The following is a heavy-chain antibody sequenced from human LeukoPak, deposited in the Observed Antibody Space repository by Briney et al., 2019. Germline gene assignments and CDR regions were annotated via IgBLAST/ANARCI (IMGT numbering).Heavy chain of an antibody. J-gene: IGHJ4*02. CDR3: ARDHGDYYHDY. V-gene: IGHV3-74*01. D-gene: IGHD4-17*01. Sequence: GGSLRVSCAASGFPFSRRPMLCLRPAPGHGHWPVFRINSDGSSTDYADSVKGRITISRDNAKNPLYLQMNSLRAEDTAVYYCARDHGDYYHDYWGQGTLVTVSS. CDR1: GFPFSRRP. CDR2: INSDGSST.